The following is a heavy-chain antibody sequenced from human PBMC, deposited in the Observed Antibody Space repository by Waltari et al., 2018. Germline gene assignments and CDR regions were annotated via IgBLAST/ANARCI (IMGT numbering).Heavy chain of an antibody. D-gene: IGHD4-17*01. CDR2: IYSAVRT. CDR1: GIIVSANY. V-gene: IGHV3-53*01. Sequence: EVQLVESGGGLIQPGGSLRLSCAASGIIVSANYMNWVRQAPGKGPQLVSVIYSAVRTYYADSVKGRFTISRDNTKNTVYLQMNNLKTEDTAVYYCARPGEGPSSHWGQGTLVTVSS. CDR3: ARPGEGPSSH. J-gene: IGHJ4*02.